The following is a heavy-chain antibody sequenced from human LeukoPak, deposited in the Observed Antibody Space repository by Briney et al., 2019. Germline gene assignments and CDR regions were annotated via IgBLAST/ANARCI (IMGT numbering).Heavy chain of an antibody. CDR3: AKSLRNWNYVPFLGY. Sequence: GGSLRLSCXAXGFTFSSYAMSWVRQAPGKGLEWVSAISGSGGSTYYADSVKGRFTISRDNSKNTLYLQMNSQRAADTAVYYCAKSLRNWNYVPFLGYWGQGTLVTVSS. V-gene: IGHV3-23*01. J-gene: IGHJ4*02. D-gene: IGHD1-7*01. CDR1: GFTFSSYA. CDR2: ISGSGGST.